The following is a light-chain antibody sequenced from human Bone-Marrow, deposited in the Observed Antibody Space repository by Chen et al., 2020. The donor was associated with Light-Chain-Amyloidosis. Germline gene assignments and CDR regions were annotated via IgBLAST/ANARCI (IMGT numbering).Light chain of an antibody. CDR2: RVN. CDR3: QSADSSGTYEVV. CDR1: DLPTKY. Sequence: SYDLTQPLSVSEYPGPTVRVTCSGDDLPTKYAYWYQQKPRKAPVLVIPRVNERPSGISGRFSGCSSGTTATLPISGVQAEDEADYHCQSADSSGTYEVVCGGGTKLTVL. V-gene: IGLV3-25*03. J-gene: IGLJ2*01.